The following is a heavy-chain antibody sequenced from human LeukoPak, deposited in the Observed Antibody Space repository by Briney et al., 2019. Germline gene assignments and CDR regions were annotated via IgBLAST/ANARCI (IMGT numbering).Heavy chain of an antibody. CDR2: ISGSGGST. CDR3: AKDRAHYYYGMDV. V-gene: IGHV3-23*01. J-gene: IGHJ6*02. CDR1: GFTFSSYA. Sequence: GGSLRLSCAASGFTFSSYAMSWVRQAPGKGLEWVSGISGSGGSTYYADSVKGRFTIPRDNSKNTLYLQMNSLRAEDTAVYYCAKDRAHYYYGMDVWGQGTTVTVSS.